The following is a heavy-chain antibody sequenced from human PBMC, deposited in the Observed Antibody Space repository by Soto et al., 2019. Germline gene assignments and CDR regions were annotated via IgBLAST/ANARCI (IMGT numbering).Heavy chain of an antibody. V-gene: IGHV1-46*01. CDR3: ARGGRIVDTGIGYYYYHAMDV. D-gene: IGHD5-18*01. Sequence: ASVKVSCKASGYTFTSYYIHWVRQAPGQGLEWMGIFNPTGDTASYAQKLQGRVTMTRDTSTGTAYMELGSLRSEDTAVYYCARGGRIVDTGIGYYYYHAMDVWGQGTTVTSP. CDR2: FNPTGDTA. CDR1: GYTFTSYY. J-gene: IGHJ6*02.